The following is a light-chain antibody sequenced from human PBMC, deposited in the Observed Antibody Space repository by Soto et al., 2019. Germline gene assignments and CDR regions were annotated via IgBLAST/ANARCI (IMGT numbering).Light chain of an antibody. CDR2: DVN. CDR1: SSNIGNNY. CDR3: SSFTISRNTVI. V-gene: IGLV1-51*01. Sequence: QSVLTQSPSVSAAPGQKVTISCSGSSSNIGNNYVSWYQQLPGTAPKLLIYDVNNRPSGVSNRFSGSKSGNTASLTISGLQAEDEADYYCSSFTISRNTVIFGGGTKLTVL. J-gene: IGLJ2*01.